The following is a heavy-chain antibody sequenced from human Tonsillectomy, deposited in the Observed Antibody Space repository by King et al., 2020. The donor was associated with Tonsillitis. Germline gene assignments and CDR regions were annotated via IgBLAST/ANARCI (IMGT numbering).Heavy chain of an antibody. Sequence: VQLVQSGAEVKKPGASVNVSCKASCYSFTSYGISWVRQAPVQGLEWMGWVSAYNGNTNYAQKLQGRVTMYTDTSTSTANMELRSLRSDDTAVYYCARLDYGDDYFDYWGQGTLVTVSS. D-gene: IGHD4-17*01. V-gene: IGHV1-18*01. J-gene: IGHJ4*02. CDR3: ARLDYGDDYFDY. CDR2: VSAYNGNT. CDR1: CYSFTSYG.